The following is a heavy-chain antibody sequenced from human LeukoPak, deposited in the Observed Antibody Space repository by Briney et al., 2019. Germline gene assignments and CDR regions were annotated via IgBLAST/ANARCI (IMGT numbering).Heavy chain of an antibody. V-gene: IGHV1-18*01. Sequence: GASVKVSCKASGYTFTSYGISWVRQAPGQGLEWKGLISAYNGNTNYAQKLQGRVTMTTDTTTSTAYMELRSLRSDDTAVYYCARVSCSSTSCQGWFDPWGQGTLVTVSS. CDR1: GYTFTSYG. D-gene: IGHD2-2*01. CDR2: ISAYNGNT. CDR3: ARVSCSSTSCQGWFDP. J-gene: IGHJ5*02.